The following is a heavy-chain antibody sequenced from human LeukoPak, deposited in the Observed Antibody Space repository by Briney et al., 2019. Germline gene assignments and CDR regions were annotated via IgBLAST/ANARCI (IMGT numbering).Heavy chain of an antibody. CDR1: GGSIRSYF. V-gene: IGHV4-59*01. CDR2: IWDTEIT. Sequence: PSENLSLTCTVSGGSIRSYFWSWLRQPPGKGLEWIGYIWDTEITDYNPSLKSRVTISLDTSKNHFSLKLRSVTAADTALYFCARGLVLATDDAFDIWGQGTSVTVSS. J-gene: IGHJ3*02. D-gene: IGHD5-12*01. CDR3: ARGLVLATDDAFDI.